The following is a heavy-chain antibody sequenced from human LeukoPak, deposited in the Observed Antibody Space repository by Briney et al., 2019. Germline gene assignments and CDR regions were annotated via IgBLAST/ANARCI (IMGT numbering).Heavy chain of an antibody. V-gene: IGHV3-23*01. CDR2: ISGSGARS. D-gene: IGHD1-26*01. Sequence: GGPLRLPCAASGFPFSTHAISWFRQAPGKGLEWVSTISGSGARSYYADSVKGRFTISRDNSKNTLYLQMNSLRAEDTAVYYCARVRLRHVGAKGGGYFDYWGQGTLVTVSS. CDR3: ARVRLRHVGAKGGGYFDY. CDR1: GFPFSTHA. J-gene: IGHJ4*02.